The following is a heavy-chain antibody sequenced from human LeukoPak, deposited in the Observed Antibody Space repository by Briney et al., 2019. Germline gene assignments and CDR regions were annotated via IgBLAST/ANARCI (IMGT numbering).Heavy chain of an antibody. J-gene: IGHJ6*02. CDR1: GGSISNTNFY. CDR3: ARQVPGPYNYYGMDV. CDR2: IYYSGVT. Sequence: SETLSLTCIVSGGSISNTNFYWAWIRQPPGKGLEWIGNIYYSGVTSYNPSLKSRVNISVDTYKSQFSLRLTSVTAADTAVYYCARQVPGPYNYYGMDVWGQGTTVTVSS. V-gene: IGHV4-39*01.